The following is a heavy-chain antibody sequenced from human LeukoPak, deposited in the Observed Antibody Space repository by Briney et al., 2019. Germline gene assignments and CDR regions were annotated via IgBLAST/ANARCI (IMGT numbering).Heavy chain of an antibody. CDR1: GFTFSSYG. J-gene: IGHJ4*02. D-gene: IGHD1-26*01. V-gene: IGHV3-21*04. CDR2: ISYTGTYI. Sequence: GGSLRLSCAASGFTFSSYGMHWVRQAPGKGLEWVSSISYTGTYIYYADSVKGRFTISRDNAQNSLYLQTNSLRAEDTAIYYCVRDRGTYRPIDYWGQGTLVTVSS. CDR3: VRDRGTYRPIDY.